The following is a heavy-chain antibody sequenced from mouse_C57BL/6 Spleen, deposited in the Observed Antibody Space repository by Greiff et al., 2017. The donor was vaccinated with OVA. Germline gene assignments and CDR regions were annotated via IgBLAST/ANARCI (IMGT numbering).Heavy chain of an antibody. Sequence: EVQLQQSVAELVRPGASVKLSCTASGFNFKNTYMHWVKQRPEQGLEWIGRIDPANGNTKYAPKFQGKATITADTSSNTAYLQLSSLTSEDTAIYYCARSGGYYVPDYWGQGTTLTVSS. V-gene: IGHV14-3*01. CDR3: ARSGGYYVPDY. J-gene: IGHJ2*01. CDR2: IDPANGNT. D-gene: IGHD2-3*01. CDR1: GFNFKNTY.